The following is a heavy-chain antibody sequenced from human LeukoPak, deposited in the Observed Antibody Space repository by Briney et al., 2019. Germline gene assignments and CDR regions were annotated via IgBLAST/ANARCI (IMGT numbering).Heavy chain of an antibody. CDR1: GFTFSSYS. CDR2: IKSKTDGGTT. CDR3: TYTSGGYDLDY. D-gene: IGHD3-10*01. J-gene: IGHJ4*02. Sequence: GGSLRLSCAASGFTFSSYSMNWVRQAPGKGLEWVGRIKSKTDGGTTDYAAPVKGRFTISRDDSKNTLYLQMNSLKTEDTAVYYCTYTSGGYDLDYWGQGTLVTVSS. V-gene: IGHV3-15*01.